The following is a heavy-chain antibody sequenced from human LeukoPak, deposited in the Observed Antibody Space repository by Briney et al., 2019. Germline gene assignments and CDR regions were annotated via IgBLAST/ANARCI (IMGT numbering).Heavy chain of an antibody. CDR1: GFTFSSYA. CDR2: ISGNGGST. J-gene: IGHJ4*02. D-gene: IGHD3-3*01. Sequence: PGGSLRLSCAASGFTFSSYAMSWVRQAPGKGLEWVSTISGNGGSTYYADSVKGRLTISRDNSKNTLYLLMNGLRAEDTAVYFCAKDTTSFTFWNSFYIDYWGQGTLVTVSS. CDR3: AKDTTSFTFWNSFYIDY. V-gene: IGHV3-23*01.